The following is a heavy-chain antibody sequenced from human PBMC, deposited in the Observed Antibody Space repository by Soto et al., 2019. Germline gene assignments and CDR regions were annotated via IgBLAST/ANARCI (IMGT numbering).Heavy chain of an antibody. CDR2: ISGSGSST. J-gene: IGHJ4*02. Sequence: EVQLLESGGGLVQPGGSPRLSCAASGFSFSSKAMSWVRQAPGKGLEWVSIISGSGSSTYYTDSLKGRFTISRDNSKNMVYLEMNNLRAEDTAVYYCAKENGFQFINLGASGFDYWGQGSLVSVSS. D-gene: IGHD2-21*01. CDR3: AKENGFQFINLGASGFDY. V-gene: IGHV3-23*01. CDR1: GFSFSSKA.